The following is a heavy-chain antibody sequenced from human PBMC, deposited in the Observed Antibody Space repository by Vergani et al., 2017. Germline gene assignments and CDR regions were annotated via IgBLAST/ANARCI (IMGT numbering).Heavy chain of an antibody. CDR2: IWYDGSNK. CDR1: GFTFSSYG. V-gene: IGHV3-33*01. Sequence: QVQLVESGGGVVQPGRSLRLSCAASGFTFSSYGMHWVRQAPGKGLELVAVIWYDGSNKYYADSVKGRFTISRDNSKNTLYLQMNSLRAEDTAVYYCARWGRWELPAKVSGKNAFDIWGQGTMVTVSS. D-gene: IGHD1-26*01. J-gene: IGHJ3*02. CDR3: ARWGRWELPAKVSGKNAFDI.